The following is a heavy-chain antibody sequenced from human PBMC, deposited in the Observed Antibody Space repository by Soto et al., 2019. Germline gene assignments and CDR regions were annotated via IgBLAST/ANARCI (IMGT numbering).Heavy chain of an antibody. D-gene: IGHD7-27*01. Sequence: EVQLVESGGGLVKPGGSLRLSCAASGFTFSSYSMNWVRRAPGKGLEWVSSISSSSSYIYYADSVKGRFTISRDNAKNSLYLQMNSLRAEDTAVYYCARAGEEIVNDAFDIWGQGTMVTVSS. CDR3: ARAGEEIVNDAFDI. V-gene: IGHV3-21*01. J-gene: IGHJ3*02. CDR2: ISSSSSYI. CDR1: GFTFSSYS.